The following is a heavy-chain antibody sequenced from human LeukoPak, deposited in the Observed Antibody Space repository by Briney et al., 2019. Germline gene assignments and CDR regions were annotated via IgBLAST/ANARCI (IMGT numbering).Heavy chain of an antibody. Sequence: GGTLRLSCAASGFTFSTYGMSWVRQAPGKGLEWVSAITGSGGSTYYADSVRGRFTISRDNSKNTLYLQINSLRVEDTDVYYCAKAPPRGWLGRGWDYWGQGTLVTVSS. J-gene: IGHJ4*02. CDR3: AKAPPRGWLGRGWDY. CDR1: GFTFSTYG. CDR2: ITGSGGST. D-gene: IGHD6-19*01. V-gene: IGHV3-23*01.